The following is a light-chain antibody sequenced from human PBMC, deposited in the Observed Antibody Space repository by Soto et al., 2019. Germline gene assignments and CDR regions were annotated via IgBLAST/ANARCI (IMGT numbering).Light chain of an antibody. Sequence: EIVLTQSPGTLSLSLGERATLSCRASQYITSSYLAWYQQKPGQPPRLLIYGASTRATGIPDRFSGSGSGTAFTLTISRLEPEDFAVYFCQQFGRSTAFGQGTKVEIK. CDR2: GAS. CDR3: QQFGRSTA. J-gene: IGKJ1*01. CDR1: QYITSSY. V-gene: IGKV3-20*01.